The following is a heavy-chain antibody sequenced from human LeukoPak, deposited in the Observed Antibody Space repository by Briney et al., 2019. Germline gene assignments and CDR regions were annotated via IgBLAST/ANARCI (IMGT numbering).Heavy chain of an antibody. V-gene: IGHV1-69*13. J-gene: IGHJ4*02. Sequence: TVKVSCKASGGTFISYAISWVRQAPGQGLEWMGGIIPIFGTANYAQKFQGRVTITADESTSTAYMELSSLRSEDTAVYYCAISFWSGYYDGDYWGQGTLVTVSS. CDR3: AISFWSGYYDGDY. CDR1: GGTFISYA. CDR2: IIPIFGTA. D-gene: IGHD3-3*01.